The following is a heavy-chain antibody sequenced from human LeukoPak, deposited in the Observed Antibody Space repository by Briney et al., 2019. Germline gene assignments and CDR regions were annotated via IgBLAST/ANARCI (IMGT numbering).Heavy chain of an antibody. CDR3: ARGDDILTGFDY. D-gene: IGHD3-9*01. J-gene: IGHJ4*02. CDR2: INNDGRRT. V-gene: IGHV3-74*01. Sequence: PGGSLRLSCAASGFTFSSYWMHWVRQAPGKGLVWVSRINNDGRRTSYADSVKGRFTISRDNAKNTLYLQMHSLRAEDTAVYYCARGDDILTGFDYWGQGTLVTVSS. CDR1: GFTFSSYW.